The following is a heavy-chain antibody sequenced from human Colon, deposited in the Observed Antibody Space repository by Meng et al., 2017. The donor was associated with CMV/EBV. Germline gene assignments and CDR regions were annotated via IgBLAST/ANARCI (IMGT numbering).Heavy chain of an antibody. J-gene: IGHJ3*02. CDR2: ISSSGSTI. Sequence: CAASGFTFSDYYMSWIRQAPGKGLEWVSYISSSGSTIYYADSVKGRFTISRDNAKNSLYLQMNSLRAEDTAVYYCARNYWNDAAFDIWGQGTMVTVSS. CDR1: GFTFSDYY. D-gene: IGHD1-1*01. CDR3: ARNYWNDAAFDI. V-gene: IGHV3-11*01.